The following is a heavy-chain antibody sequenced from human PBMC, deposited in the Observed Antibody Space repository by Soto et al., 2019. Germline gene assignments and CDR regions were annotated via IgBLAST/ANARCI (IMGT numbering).Heavy chain of an antibody. V-gene: IGHV4-34*01. CDR3: ARAPQIVAMGRPFDY. CDR2: INHSGST. D-gene: IGHD5-12*01. Sequence: PSETLSLTCAVYGGSFIGYSCNCSRQPPGKGLEWIGEINHSGSTNYNPSLKSRVTISLDTSKNQFSLRLTSLTAADTAVYFCARAPQIVAMGRPFDYWGQGILVTVSS. CDR1: GGSFIGYS. J-gene: IGHJ4*02.